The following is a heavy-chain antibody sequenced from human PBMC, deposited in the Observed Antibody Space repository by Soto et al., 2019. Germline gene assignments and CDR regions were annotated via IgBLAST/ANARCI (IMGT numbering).Heavy chain of an antibody. D-gene: IGHD3-10*01. CDR3: ARANYYGSGAPVDFDY. J-gene: IGHJ4*02. V-gene: IGHV4-59*01. Sequence: SETLSLTCTVSGDSISNYYWSWIRQPPGKRLEWIGHIYYTGSTNYNPSLKSRVTISVDTSKNQFSLKMSYVTAADTAVYYCARANYYGSGAPVDFDYRGQGTLVTVSS. CDR2: IYYTGST. CDR1: GDSISNYY.